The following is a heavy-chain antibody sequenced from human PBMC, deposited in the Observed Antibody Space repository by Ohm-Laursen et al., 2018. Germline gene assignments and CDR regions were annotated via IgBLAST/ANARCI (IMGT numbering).Heavy chain of an antibody. D-gene: IGHD1-1*01. J-gene: IGHJ4*02. Sequence: SDTLPLTCIVSGGSISSTSYYWGWIRQPPGKGLEWIGSIYYTGSTYFNPSLQSRVTISVDTSKNQFSLNLSSVTAADTAMYYCARKTDWNHYYFDYWGQGTLVTVSS. CDR3: ARKTDWNHYYFDY. CDR1: GGSISSTSYY. V-gene: IGHV4-39*01. CDR2: IYYTGST.